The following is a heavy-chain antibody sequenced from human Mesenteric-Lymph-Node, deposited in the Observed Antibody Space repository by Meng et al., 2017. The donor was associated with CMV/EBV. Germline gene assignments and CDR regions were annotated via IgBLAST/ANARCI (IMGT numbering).Heavy chain of an antibody. J-gene: IGHJ3*02. CDR2: IRGSSTTI. V-gene: IGHV3-48*04. CDR3: ARAYYYGFSGSDAFDM. CDR1: GCTVSSNY. D-gene: IGHD3-22*01. Sequence: GESLKISCAASGCTVSSNYMSWVRQAPGRGLEWVSYIRGSSTTIYYANSVNGRFTISRDNAKNSLYLQMNSLRVEDTAVYYCARAYYYGFSGSDAFDMWGQGTMVTVSS.